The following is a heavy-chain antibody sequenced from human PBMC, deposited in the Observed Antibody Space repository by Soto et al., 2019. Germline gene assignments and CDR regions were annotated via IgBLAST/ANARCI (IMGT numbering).Heavy chain of an antibody. CDR3: ARVLGDSSGWYWAGTVFDY. CDR1: GYTFTSYG. CDR2: ISAYNGNT. Sequence: QVQLVQSGAEVKKPGASVKVSCKASGYTFTSYGISWVRQAPGQGLEWMGWISAYNGNTNYAQKLQGRVTMTTDTSTSTAYMELRILRSDDTAVYYCARVLGDSSGWYWAGTVFDYWGQGTLVTVSS. D-gene: IGHD6-19*01. V-gene: IGHV1-18*01. J-gene: IGHJ4*02.